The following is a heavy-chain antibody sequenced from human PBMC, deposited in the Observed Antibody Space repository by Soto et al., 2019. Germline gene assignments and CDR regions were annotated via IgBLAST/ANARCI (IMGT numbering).Heavy chain of an antibody. D-gene: IGHD2-21*02. V-gene: IGHV3-23*01. CDR2: VSASGGST. J-gene: IGHJ4*02. CDR1: GFTFSAYA. Sequence: GSLRLSCAASGFTFSAYAMTWVRQAPGKEVEWVSAVSASGGSTYYADSVRGRFTISRDNSKNTLYLQINSLRAEDTAVYYCAKEETASRAFDYWGQGSPVTVSS. CDR3: AKEETASRAFDY.